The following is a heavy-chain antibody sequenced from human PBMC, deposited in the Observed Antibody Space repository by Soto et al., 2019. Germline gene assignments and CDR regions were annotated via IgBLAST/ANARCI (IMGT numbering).Heavy chain of an antibody. J-gene: IGHJ4*02. D-gene: IGHD5-18*01. CDR1: GYTFSNYA. Sequence: QVQLVQSGAEVKKPGASVKVSCKVSGYTFSNYAISWVRQAPGQGLEWMGWIGAYNGNTNYAQKLQGRVTMTTDTSTTTAYMELRSLGSDDTAVYYCARGMQLWFYFDYWGQGTLVTVSS. V-gene: IGHV1-18*01. CDR3: ARGMQLWFYFDY. CDR2: IGAYNGNT.